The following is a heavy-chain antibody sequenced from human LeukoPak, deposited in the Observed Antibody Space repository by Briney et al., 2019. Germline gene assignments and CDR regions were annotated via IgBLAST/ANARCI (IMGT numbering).Heavy chain of an antibody. CDR2: IYYSGST. J-gene: IGHJ4*02. V-gene: IGHV4-59*01. Sequence: PSETLSLACTVSGASISSYYWSWSRQPPGKGLEWIGYIYYSGSTNYNPSFKSRVTISVDTSKNQFSLKLSSVTAADTAMYYCASTVATLGRYFDYWGQGTLVTVSS. CDR3: ASTVATLGRYFDY. D-gene: IGHD4-23*01. CDR1: GASISSYY.